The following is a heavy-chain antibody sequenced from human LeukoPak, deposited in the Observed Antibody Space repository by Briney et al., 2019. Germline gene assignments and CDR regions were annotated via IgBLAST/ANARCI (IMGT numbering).Heavy chain of an antibody. J-gene: IGHJ4*02. CDR3: ARVSHYYDSSRLDY. Sequence: SETQSLTCTVSGGSISSGGHYWSWIRQPPGKGLEWIGYIYHSGSTYYNPSLKSRVTISVDRSKNQLSLKLSSVTAADTAVYYCARVSHYYDSSRLDYWGQGTLVTVSS. D-gene: IGHD3-22*01. CDR1: GGSISSGGHY. CDR2: IYHSGST. V-gene: IGHV4-30-2*01.